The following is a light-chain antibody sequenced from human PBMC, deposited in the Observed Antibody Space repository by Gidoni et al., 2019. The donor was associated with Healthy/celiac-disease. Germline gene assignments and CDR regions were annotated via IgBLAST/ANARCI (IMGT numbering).Light chain of an antibody. J-gene: IGKJ3*01. CDR2: DAS. CDR1: QSVSSY. CDR3: QQRSNLAGFT. Sequence: IVLTQSPATLSLSPGERATLSCRASQSVSSYLAWYQQKPGQAPRLLIYDASNRATGIPARFSGSGSGTDFTLTISSLEPEDFAVYYCQQRSNLAGFTFXPXTKVDIK. V-gene: IGKV3-11*01.